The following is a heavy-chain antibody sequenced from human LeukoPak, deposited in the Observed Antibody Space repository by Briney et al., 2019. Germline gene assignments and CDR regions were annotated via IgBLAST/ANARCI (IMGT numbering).Heavy chain of an antibody. CDR1: GFTFSSYA. CDR3: ARSPMVAAHFDY. V-gene: IGHV3-30*04. CDR2: ISYDGSNK. D-gene: IGHD2-15*01. Sequence: PGGSLRLSCAASGFTFSSYAMHWVRQAPGKGLEWVAVISYDGSNKYYADSVKGRFTISRDNSKNTLYLQMNSLRAEDTAVYYCARSPMVAAHFDYWGQGTLVTDSS. J-gene: IGHJ4*02.